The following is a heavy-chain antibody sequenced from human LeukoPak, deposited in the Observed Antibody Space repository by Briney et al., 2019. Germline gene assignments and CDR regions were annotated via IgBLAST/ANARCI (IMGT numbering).Heavy chain of an antibody. V-gene: IGHV5-51*01. CDR2: IYPDDSDT. D-gene: IGHD6-13*01. Sequence: PGESLKISRRGSGYSFTSYWIGWVRQVPGKGLEWMGIIYPDDSDTTYSPSFQGQVTISADKSISTAYLQWSSLKASDTAMYYCARRQSGIAASANFPFDYWGQGTLVTVSS. CDR1: GYSFTSYW. J-gene: IGHJ4*02. CDR3: ARRQSGIAASANFPFDY.